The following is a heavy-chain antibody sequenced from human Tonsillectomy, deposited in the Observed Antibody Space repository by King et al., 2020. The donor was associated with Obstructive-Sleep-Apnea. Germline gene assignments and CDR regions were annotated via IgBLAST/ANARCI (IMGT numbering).Heavy chain of an antibody. CDR1: GFTFSNYV. J-gene: IGHJ5*02. CDR2: ISGSGGTT. CDR3: AKDFAVEGFMVVSAPTFDP. Sequence: VQLVESGGGLVQPGGSLRLSCAASGFTFSNYVMNWVRQAPGKGLEWVSSISGSGGTTYYADSAKGRFTISRDFSKNTLYLQMNSLRAEDTAVYYCAKDFAVEGFMVVSAPTFDPWVPGTLVTVSS. D-gene: IGHD2-15*01. V-gene: IGHV3-23*04.